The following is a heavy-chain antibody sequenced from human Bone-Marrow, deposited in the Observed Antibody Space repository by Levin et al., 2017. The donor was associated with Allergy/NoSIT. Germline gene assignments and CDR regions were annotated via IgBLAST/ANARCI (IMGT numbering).Heavy chain of an antibody. Sequence: GESLKISCKTAGYSFNSYEMHWVRQATGQGLEWMGWINPGTGDTDYALRFQGRVSMTRDTSTRTAYMELSSLTSEDTGIYYCASGVKDWGRGTTITVSS. J-gene: IGHJ6*02. CDR3: ASGVKD. V-gene: IGHV1-8*01. CDR2: INPGTGDT. CDR1: GYSFNSYE.